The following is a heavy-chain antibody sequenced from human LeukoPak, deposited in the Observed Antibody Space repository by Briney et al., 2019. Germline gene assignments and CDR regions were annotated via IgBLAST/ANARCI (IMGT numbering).Heavy chain of an antibody. D-gene: IGHD3-22*01. CDR1: GFTFSGYG. CDR3: ARDWSFDSDDYYLYGFDI. CDR2: IRQDGSER. Sequence: GGSLRLSCAASGFTFSGYGMSWVRQAPGTGLEWVANIRQDGSERYYADSLKGRFTIFRDNAKNSLYLQMNSLRAEDTAMYYCARDWSFDSDDYYLYGFDIWGQGTRVTVSS. J-gene: IGHJ3*02. V-gene: IGHV3-7*01.